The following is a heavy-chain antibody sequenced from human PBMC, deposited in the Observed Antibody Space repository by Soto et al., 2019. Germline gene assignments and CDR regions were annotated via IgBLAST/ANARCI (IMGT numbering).Heavy chain of an antibody. D-gene: IGHD6-13*01. V-gene: IGHV3-13*01. J-gene: IGHJ4*02. CDR2: IGTAGDT. CDR3: AKSQEIGTHFFDS. CDR1: GFTFSGFD. Sequence: PGGSLRLSCDASGFTFSGFDMHWVRQPTGKGLEWVSSIGTAGDTYYAVSVKGRFTISRDNAKNSLSLQMNSLRAGDMAVYFCAKSQEIGTHFFDSWGQGTQVTVSS.